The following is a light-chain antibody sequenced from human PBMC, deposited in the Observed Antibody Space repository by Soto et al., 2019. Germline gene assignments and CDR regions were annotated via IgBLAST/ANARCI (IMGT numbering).Light chain of an antibody. CDR1: QPIANY. V-gene: IGKV1-39*01. CDR3: QQSFGTLRT. J-gene: IGKJ2*01. Sequence: DLQMAQSPSSLSASVGDRVTITCRASQPIANYLNWYQHKPGDAPKLLISVASSLQSGVPSRFSGSGSGTEFTLTITNLQPEDFATYYCQQSFGTLRTFGQGTKLEIK. CDR2: VAS.